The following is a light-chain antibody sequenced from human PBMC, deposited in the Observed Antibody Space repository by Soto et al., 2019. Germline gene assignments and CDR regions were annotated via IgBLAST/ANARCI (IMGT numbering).Light chain of an antibody. CDR2: GAS. CDR1: QSVSSSY. CDR3: QQYNNWPRT. V-gene: IGKV3-20*01. Sequence: EIVLTQSPGTLSLSPGERATFSCRASQSVSSSYLAWYQQKPGQAPRLLIYGASSRATGIPDRFSGSGSGTEFTLTISSLQSEDFAVYYCQQYNNWPRTFGQGTKVDIK. J-gene: IGKJ1*01.